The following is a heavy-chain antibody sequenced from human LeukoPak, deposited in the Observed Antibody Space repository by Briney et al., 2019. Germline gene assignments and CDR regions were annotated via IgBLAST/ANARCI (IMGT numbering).Heavy chain of an antibody. J-gene: IGHJ3*02. CDR3: ARHNTAMDTDTFDI. D-gene: IGHD5-18*01. Sequence: SETLSLTCTVSGGSISSYYWSWIRQPPGKRLEWIGYIYYSGSTNYNPSLKSRVTISVDTSKNQFSLKLSSVTAADTAVYYCARHNTAMDTDTFDIWGQETMVTVSS. V-gene: IGHV4-59*08. CDR1: GGSISSYY. CDR2: IYYSGST.